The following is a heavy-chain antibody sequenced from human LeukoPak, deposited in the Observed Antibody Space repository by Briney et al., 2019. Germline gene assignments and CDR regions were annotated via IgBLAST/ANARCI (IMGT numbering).Heavy chain of an antibody. CDR2: INPSGGSP. Sequence: ASVKVSCKASGYTFISYYIHWVRQAPGQGLQWVGSINPSGGSPTYAQKLRGRVTLTRDTSTSTVYMELSSLRSEDTAVYYCARVRRSGELLDAGRYNWLDPWGQGTLVTVSS. CDR1: GYTFISYY. CDR3: ARVRRSGELLDAGRYNWLDP. J-gene: IGHJ5*02. D-gene: IGHD1-26*01. V-gene: IGHV1-46*01.